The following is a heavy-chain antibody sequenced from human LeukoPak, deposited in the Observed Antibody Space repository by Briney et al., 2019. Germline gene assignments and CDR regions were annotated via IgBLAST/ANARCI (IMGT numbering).Heavy chain of an antibody. CDR3: AKRALAGFYFDY. V-gene: IGHV1-18*01. Sequence: AASVKVSSKASGYTFTNYGISWVRQAPGQGLEWMGWISAYNGNTNYAQNLHGRVTMITDTSTRTVYMELRSLISDDTAVYYCAKRALAGFYFDYWGQGTLVTVSS. D-gene: IGHD6-19*01. CDR2: ISAYNGNT. CDR1: GYTFTNYG. J-gene: IGHJ4*02.